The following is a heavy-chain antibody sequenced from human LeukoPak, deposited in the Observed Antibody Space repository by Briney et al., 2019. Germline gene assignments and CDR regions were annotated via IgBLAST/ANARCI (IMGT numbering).Heavy chain of an antibody. J-gene: IGHJ4*02. D-gene: IGHD3-22*01. CDR3: ARQIYDSSGYLLDY. Sequence: PSETLSLTCTVSGGSINSYYWSWIRQPPGKGLEWVGYIYYSGSTNYNPSLKSRVTISVDTSKNQFSLKLSSVTAADTAVYYCARQIYDSSGYLLDYWGQGTLVTVSS. V-gene: IGHV4-59*08. CDR2: IYYSGST. CDR1: GGSINSYY.